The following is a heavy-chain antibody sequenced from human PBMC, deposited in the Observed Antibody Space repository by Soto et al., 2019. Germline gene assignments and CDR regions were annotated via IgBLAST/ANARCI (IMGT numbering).Heavy chain of an antibody. Sequence: PSETLSLTCAVYGGSFSGYYWSWIRQPPGKGLEWIGEINHSGITNYNPSLKSRFTISVDTSKNLFSLNLSSVTAADTAVYYCAREDRVLLWFGDHPHRSYGMDVWGQGTTVTVSS. CDR3: AREDRVLLWFGDHPHRSYGMDV. CDR1: GGSFSGYY. V-gene: IGHV4-34*01. CDR2: INHSGIT. J-gene: IGHJ6*02. D-gene: IGHD3-10*01.